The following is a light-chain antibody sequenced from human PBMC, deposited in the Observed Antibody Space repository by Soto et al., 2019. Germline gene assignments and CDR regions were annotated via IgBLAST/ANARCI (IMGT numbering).Light chain of an antibody. Sequence: QSALAQPASVSGSPGQSIAISCAGTISDVGGYNSVSWYQQHPGKAPKLMIYDVSNRPSGVSNRFSGSKSVNTASLTIPGLQAEDEADYYCCSFTSSSTPGYVFGTGTKVTVL. CDR3: CSFTSSSTPGYV. V-gene: IGLV2-14*03. CDR2: DVS. CDR1: ISDVGGYNS. J-gene: IGLJ1*01.